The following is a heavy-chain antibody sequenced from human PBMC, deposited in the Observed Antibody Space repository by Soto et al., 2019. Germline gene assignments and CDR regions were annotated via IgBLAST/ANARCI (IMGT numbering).Heavy chain of an antibody. J-gene: IGHJ4*02. D-gene: IGHD6-19*01. CDR2: VSHDGRNT. Sequence: VQLVESGGGVVQPGRSLRLSCAASGFTFSDYAMHWVRQAPGKGLEWVAVVSHDGRNTHYADSVKVRFTISRDSSNDTVSTAMTSLRTEDTAVYYCAKGGRQCLVTSDCNYWGQGDLVTVSS. CDR1: GFTFSDYA. V-gene: IGHV3-30*18. CDR3: AKGGRQCLVTSDCNY.